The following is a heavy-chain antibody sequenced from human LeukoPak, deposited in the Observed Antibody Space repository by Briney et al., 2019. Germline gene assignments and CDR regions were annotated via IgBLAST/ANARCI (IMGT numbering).Heavy chain of an antibody. CDR1: GGSISSSSYY. Sequence: SETLSLTCTVSGGSISSSSYYWGWIRQPPGKGLEWIGSIYYSGSTYYNPSLKSRVTISVDTSKNQFSLKLSSVTAADTAVYYCARLLRGGNYSDYWGQGTLVTVSS. CDR2: IYYSGST. J-gene: IGHJ4*02. D-gene: IGHD3-16*01. CDR3: ARLLRGGNYSDY. V-gene: IGHV4-39*01.